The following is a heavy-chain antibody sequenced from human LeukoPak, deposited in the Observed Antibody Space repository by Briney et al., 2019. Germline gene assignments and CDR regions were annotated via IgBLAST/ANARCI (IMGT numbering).Heavy chain of an antibody. V-gene: IGHV3-74*01. J-gene: IGHJ4*02. CDR3: ARVRATFSPHFDN. D-gene: IGHD5-12*01. Sequence: GGSLRLSCAASGFTFSSYWMHWVRQAPGKGLMWVSRINSDGSITNYADSVKGRFTISRDNAKNTLYLQMNSLRAEDTAVYYCARVRATFSPHFDNWGQGTPVTVSS. CDR1: GFTFSSYW. CDR2: INSDGSIT.